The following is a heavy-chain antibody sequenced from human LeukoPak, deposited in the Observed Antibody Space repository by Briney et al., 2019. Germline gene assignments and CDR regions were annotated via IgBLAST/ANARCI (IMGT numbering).Heavy chain of an antibody. V-gene: IGHV3-53*01. J-gene: IGHJ3*02. CDR3: ARQQDGARYDSSGLPRSAFDI. Sequence: GGSLRLSCTVSGFTVSSNSMSWVRQAPGKGLEWVSFIYSDNTHYSDSVKGRFTISRDNSKNTLYLQMNSLRAEDTAVYYCARQQDGARYDSSGLPRSAFDIWGQGTMVTVSS. CDR1: GFTVSSNS. D-gene: IGHD3-22*01. CDR2: IYSDNT.